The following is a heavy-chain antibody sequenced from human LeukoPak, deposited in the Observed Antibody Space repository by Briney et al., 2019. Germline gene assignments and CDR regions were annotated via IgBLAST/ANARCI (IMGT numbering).Heavy chain of an antibody. CDR1: GYTFTSYG. J-gene: IGHJ4*02. CDR2: ISAYNGNT. V-gene: IGHV1-18*01. D-gene: IGHD2-2*01. Sequence: ASVKVSCKATGYTFTSYGISWVRQAPGQGLEWMGWISAYNGNTNYAQKLQGRVTMTTDTSTSTAYMELRSLRSDDTAVYYCAIDGLGYCSSTSCYGVRPPDCWGQGTLVTVSS. CDR3: AIDGLGYCSSTSCYGVRPPDC.